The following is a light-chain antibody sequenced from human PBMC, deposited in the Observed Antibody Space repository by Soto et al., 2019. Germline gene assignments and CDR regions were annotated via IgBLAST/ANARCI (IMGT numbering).Light chain of an antibody. CDR1: SSNIGSNT. CDR3: AAWDDSLNGWV. Sequence: QNVVTQPPSASGTPGQRVTISCSGSSSNIGSNTVNWYQQLPGTAPKLLIYSNNQRPSGVPDRFSGSKSGTSASLAISGLQSEDEADYYCAAWDDSLNGWVFGGGTKVNVL. J-gene: IGLJ3*02. V-gene: IGLV1-44*01. CDR2: SNN.